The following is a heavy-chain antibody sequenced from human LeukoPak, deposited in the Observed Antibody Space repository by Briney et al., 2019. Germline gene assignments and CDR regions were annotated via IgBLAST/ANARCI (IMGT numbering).Heavy chain of an antibody. V-gene: IGHV4-34*01. CDR3: ARRTRGSGSYVDY. J-gene: IGHJ4*02. CDR2: INHSGST. Sequence: SETLSLTCAIYGGSFSGYYWSWIRQPPGKGLEWIGEINHSGSTNYNPSLKSRVTISVDTSKNQFSLKLSSVTAADTAVYYCARRTRGSGSYVDYWGQGTLVTVSS. D-gene: IGHD1-26*01. CDR1: GGSFSGYY.